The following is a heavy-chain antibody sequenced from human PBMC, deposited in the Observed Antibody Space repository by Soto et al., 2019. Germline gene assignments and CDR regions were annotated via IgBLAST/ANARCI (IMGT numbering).Heavy chain of an antibody. CDR3: ARDSSSWSIWFDP. Sequence: GGSLRLSCAASGFTFNNYNMNWVRQAPGKGLEWVSSISTTGAYIQYADSVKGRFTISRDNAKNSLYLQMNSLRAEDTAVYYCARDSSSWSIWFDPWGQGTLVTVSS. V-gene: IGHV3-21*01. D-gene: IGHD6-13*01. CDR2: ISTTGAYI. CDR1: GFTFNNYN. J-gene: IGHJ5*02.